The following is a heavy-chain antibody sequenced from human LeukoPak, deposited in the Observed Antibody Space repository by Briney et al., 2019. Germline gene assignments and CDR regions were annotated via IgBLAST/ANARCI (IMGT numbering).Heavy chain of an antibody. CDR2: IHKNAIT. D-gene: IGHD3-10*02. J-gene: IGHJ6*03. V-gene: IGHV3-53*01. CDR1: GFTFSSYA. Sequence: GGSLRLSCAASGFTFSSYAMNWVRQAPGKGLEWVPVIHKNAITYYADTVKGRFTISRDNSKNMLYLQMNSLRAEDTAVYYCARSLRVRGVPDYMDVWGKGTTVIISS. CDR3: ARSLRVRGVPDYMDV.